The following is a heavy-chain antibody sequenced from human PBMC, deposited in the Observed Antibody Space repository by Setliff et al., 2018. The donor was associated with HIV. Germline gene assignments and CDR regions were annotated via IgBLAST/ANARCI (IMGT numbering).Heavy chain of an antibody. D-gene: IGHD2-2*01. Sequence: ASVKVSCKASGYTFTGYYVHWVRQAPGQGLEWMGRIIPNSGGTNYAQKFQGRVTITRDTSISTTYMELSRLTSDDTAVYYCASDIAVIPAASQVGGFDIWGQGTMVTV. V-gene: IGHV1-2*06. CDR3: ASDIAVIPAASQVGGFDI. CDR2: IIPNSGGT. J-gene: IGHJ3*02. CDR1: GYTFTGYY.